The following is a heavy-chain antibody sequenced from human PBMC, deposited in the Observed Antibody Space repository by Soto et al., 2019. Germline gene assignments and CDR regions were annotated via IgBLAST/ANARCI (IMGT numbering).Heavy chain of an antibody. CDR1: GGSISSGGYY. V-gene: IGHV4-31*03. J-gene: IGHJ6*02. Sequence: SETLSLTCTVSGGSISSGGYYWSWIRQHPXKGLEWIGYIDYSGSTYYNPSLKSRVTISVDTSKNQFSLKLSSVTAADTAVYYCARGFSNRATIDYYYYGMAVWGQGTTVTVSS. D-gene: IGHD5-12*01. CDR2: IDYSGST. CDR3: ARGFSNRATIDYYYYGMAV.